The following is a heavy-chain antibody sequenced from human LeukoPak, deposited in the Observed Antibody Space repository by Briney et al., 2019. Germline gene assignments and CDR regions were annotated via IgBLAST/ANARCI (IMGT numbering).Heavy chain of an antibody. J-gene: IGHJ4*02. CDR3: ARARDGYNPDFDY. CDR1: GYTFTCYY. D-gene: IGHD5-24*01. V-gene: IGHV1-2*06. CDR2: INPNSGGT. Sequence: ASVKVYCKASGYTFTCYYMHWMRQAPGQGSEWMGRINPNSGGTNYAQKFQGRVTMTRDTSISTAYMELSRLRSDDTAVYYCARARDGYNPDFDYWGQGTLVTVSS.